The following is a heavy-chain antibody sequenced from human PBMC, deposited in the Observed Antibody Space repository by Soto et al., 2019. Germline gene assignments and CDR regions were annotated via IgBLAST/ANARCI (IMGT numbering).Heavy chain of an antibody. V-gene: IGHV1-18*01. CDR2: ISAYNGDT. CDR3: ARGFDRDSVVAFEI. Sequence: QVQLVQSGVEVKKPGTSVKVSCRASGYTLTDYNITWVRQAPGQGLEWMGWISAYNGDTNYAQQFQGRVTVPTDTSTPTASMELRSLRSDDTAVYSSARGFDRDSVVAFEISGQGTMVTVSS. CDR1: GYTLTDYN. J-gene: IGHJ3*02. D-gene: IGHD3-9*01.